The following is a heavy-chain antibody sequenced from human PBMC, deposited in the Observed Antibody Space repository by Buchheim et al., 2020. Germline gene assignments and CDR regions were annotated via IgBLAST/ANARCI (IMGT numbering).Heavy chain of an antibody. CDR3: ARLGVLRFLERPPGAYYYYGMDV. D-gene: IGHD3-3*01. J-gene: IGHJ6*02. CDR2: IYYSGST. CDR1: GGSISSYY. V-gene: IGHV4-59*01. Sequence: QVQLQESGPGLVKPSETLSLTCTVSGGSISSYYWSWIRQPPGKGLEWIGYIYYSGSTNYNPSLKSRVTISVDTSKNQFSLKLSSVTAADTAVYYCARLGVLRFLERPPGAYYYYGMDVWGQGTT.